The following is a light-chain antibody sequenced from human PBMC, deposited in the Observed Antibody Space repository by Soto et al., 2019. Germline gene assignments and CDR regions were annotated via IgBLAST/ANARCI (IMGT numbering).Light chain of an antibody. J-gene: IGKJ2*01. CDR1: QSIGDN. CDR3: QQYHNLPPYT. CDR2: GAS. V-gene: IGKV3-15*01. Sequence: EIVMTQSQATLSLSPWERATLSCRASQSIGDNLAWYQQRPGQYPRLLIYGASSRSTGIPARFSGSGSGTEFSLTINSLQYEDFAVYHCQQYHNLPPYTSGQGTKLEIK.